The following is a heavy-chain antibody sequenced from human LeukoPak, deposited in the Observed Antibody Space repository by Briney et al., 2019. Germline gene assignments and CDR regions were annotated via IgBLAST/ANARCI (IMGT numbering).Heavy chain of an antibody. CDR3: ARDPNGDYIGAFDF. D-gene: IGHD4-17*01. V-gene: IGHV3-23*01. J-gene: IGHJ3*01. CDR1: GFTFNNYA. CDR2: ITGGGRT. Sequence: GGSLRLSCAASGFTFNNYAMMWVRQAQGQGLEWVSAITGGGRTYYADSVKGRFTISRDNSKNTLYLQTNSLRAEDTALYFCARDPNGDYIGAFDFLGQGTVVTVSS.